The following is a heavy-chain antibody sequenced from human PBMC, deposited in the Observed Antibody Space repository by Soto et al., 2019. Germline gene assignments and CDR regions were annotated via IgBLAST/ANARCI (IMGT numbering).Heavy chain of an antibody. J-gene: IGHJ5*02. Sequence: ASVKVSCKASGYTFTSYGISWVRRAPGQGLEWMGWISAYNGNTNYAQKLQGRVTMTTDTSTSTAYMELRSLRSGDTAVYYCARDQAPSQWLPDNWFDPWGQGTLVTVSS. CDR1: GYTFTSYG. D-gene: IGHD6-19*01. V-gene: IGHV1-18*01. CDR3: ARDQAPSQWLPDNWFDP. CDR2: ISAYNGNT.